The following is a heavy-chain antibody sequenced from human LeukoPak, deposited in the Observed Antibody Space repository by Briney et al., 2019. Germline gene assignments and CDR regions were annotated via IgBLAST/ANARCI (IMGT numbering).Heavy chain of an antibody. J-gene: IGHJ4*02. CDR2: INPNSGGT. Sequence: ASVKVSCKASGYTFTGYYMHWVRQAPGQGLEWMGWINPNSGGTNYAQKFQGRVTMTRDTSISTAYMELSRLRSDDTAVYYCATNYDFWSGYQSFDYWGQGTLVTVSS. CDR3: ATNYDFWSGYQSFDY. CDR1: GYTFTGYY. V-gene: IGHV1-2*02. D-gene: IGHD3-3*01.